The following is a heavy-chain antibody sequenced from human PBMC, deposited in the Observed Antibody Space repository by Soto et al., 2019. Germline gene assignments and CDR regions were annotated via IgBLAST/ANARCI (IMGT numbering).Heavy chain of an antibody. CDR2: IYYSGST. CDR1: DGSISSGGYY. V-gene: IGHV4-31*03. CDR3: AREVDYYDSSGYYNDY. D-gene: IGHD3-22*01. Sequence: PSETLSLTCTVSDGSISSGGYYWSWIRQHPGKGLEWIGYIYYSGSTYYNPSLKSRVTISVDTSKNQFSLKLSSVTAADTAVYYCAREVDYYDSSGYYNDYWGQGTLVTVSS. J-gene: IGHJ4*02.